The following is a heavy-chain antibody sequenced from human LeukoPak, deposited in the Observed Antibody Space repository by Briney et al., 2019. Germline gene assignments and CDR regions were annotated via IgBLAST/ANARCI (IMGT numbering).Heavy chain of an antibody. V-gene: IGHV3-74*01. Sequence: GGPLRLSCAASGFALSNYWLHWVRQAPGKGLEWVARINTHGSSTNYADSVKGRFTISRDNAKNTLYLQMTSLSAEDTAVYYALAGYYYYYMDVWGKGTTVTVSS. J-gene: IGHJ6*03. CDR3: LAGYYYYYMDV. CDR2: INTHGSST. CDR1: GFALSNYW. D-gene: IGHD3-16*01.